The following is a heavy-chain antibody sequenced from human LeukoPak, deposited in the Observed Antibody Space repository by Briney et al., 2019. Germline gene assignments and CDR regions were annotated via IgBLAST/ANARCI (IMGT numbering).Heavy chain of an antibody. CDR3: AKDQHSSGWSPYPDY. CDR1: GFTFSSYG. D-gene: IGHD6-19*01. V-gene: IGHV3-33*06. J-gene: IGHJ4*02. Sequence: PGGSLRLSCAASGFTFSSYGMHWVRQAPGRGLEWVAVIWYDGSNKYYADSVKGRFTISRDNSKNTLYLQMNSLRAEDTAVYYCAKDQHSSGWSPYPDYWGQGTLVTASS. CDR2: IWYDGSNK.